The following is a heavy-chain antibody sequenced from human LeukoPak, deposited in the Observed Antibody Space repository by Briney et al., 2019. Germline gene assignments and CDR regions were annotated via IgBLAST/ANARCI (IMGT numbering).Heavy chain of an antibody. D-gene: IGHD2-21*02. Sequence: GGSLRLSCAASGFTLGTYWMHWVRQAPGKGLVWVARLNPEGTRAAYADSVEGRFSISRHNAKNTLYLQMNSLRADDTAVYHCARDGDYFRAFDIWGQGTMVTVS. CDR1: GFTLGTYW. V-gene: IGHV3-74*03. CDR2: LNPEGTRA. J-gene: IGHJ3*02. CDR3: ARDGDYFRAFDI.